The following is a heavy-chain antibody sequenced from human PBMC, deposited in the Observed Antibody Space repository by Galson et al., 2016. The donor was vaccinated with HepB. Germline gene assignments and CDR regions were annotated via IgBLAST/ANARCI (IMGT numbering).Heavy chain of an antibody. CDR3: ARDRAMLTGFDY. Sequence: SLRLSCAASGFTFSGHGMHWVRQAPGRGLEWVAVISNDGSDKQYVDSVKGRFTVSRDNSKNTLFLQMNSLRAEDTAVYYCARDRAMLTGFDYWGQGTLVTVSS. CDR1: GFTFSGHG. D-gene: IGHD5-18*01. CDR2: ISNDGSDK. V-gene: IGHV3-30*03. J-gene: IGHJ4*02.